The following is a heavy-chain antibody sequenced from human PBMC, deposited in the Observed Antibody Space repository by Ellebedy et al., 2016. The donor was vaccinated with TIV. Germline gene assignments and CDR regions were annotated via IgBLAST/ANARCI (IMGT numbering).Heavy chain of an antibody. CDR2: ISTENRNT. J-gene: IGHJ4*02. V-gene: IGHV1-18*01. CDR1: GYMFTNFP. CDR3: ARGQSTAIFDF. D-gene: IGHD1-14*01. Sequence: AASVKVSCKASGYMFTNFPIAWVRQAPGQGLEWMGWISTENRNTNYAQKFQGRVTLTTETSTNTAYMELTNLRSDDTAVYYCARGQSTAIFDFWGQGTLVTVSS.